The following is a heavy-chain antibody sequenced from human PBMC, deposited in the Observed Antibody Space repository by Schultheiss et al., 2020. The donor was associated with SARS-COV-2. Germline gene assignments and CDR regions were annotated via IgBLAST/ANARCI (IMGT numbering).Heavy chain of an antibody. V-gene: IGHV4-59*01. CDR1: GGSISSYY. J-gene: IGHJ5*02. CDR3: ARERITMVRGQGWFDP. D-gene: IGHD3-10*01. Sequence: SETLSLTCTVSGGSISSYYWSWIRQPPGKGLEWIGYFYYSGSTNYNPSLKSRVTMSVDTSKNQFSLKLSSVTAADTAVYYCARERITMVRGQGWFDPWGQGTLVTVSS. CDR2: FYYSGST.